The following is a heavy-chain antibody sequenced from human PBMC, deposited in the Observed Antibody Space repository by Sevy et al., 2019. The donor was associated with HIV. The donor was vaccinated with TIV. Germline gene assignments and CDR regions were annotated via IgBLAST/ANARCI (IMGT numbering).Heavy chain of an antibody. J-gene: IGHJ5*01. CDR3: ARYLRGDFAGGFDS. Sequence: SETLSLTCSVSGASISSSSYYWGWIRQPPGKGLGWIGSIDYSGSTYYTPALKSRGTISGDASKYQFSLKLRSVTAADTAFYYCARYLRGDFAGGFDSWGQGALVTVSS. D-gene: IGHD4-17*01. V-gene: IGHV4-39*01. CDR1: GASISSSSYY. CDR2: IDYSGST.